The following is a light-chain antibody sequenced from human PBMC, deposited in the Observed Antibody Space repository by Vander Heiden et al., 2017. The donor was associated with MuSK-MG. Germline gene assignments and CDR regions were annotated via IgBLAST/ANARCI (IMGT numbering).Light chain of an antibody. CDR2: WAS. Sequence: DIVMTQSPASLAVALGERATINCKASQSVLYSSNNKNYVAWYQQRRGQPPKLLIYWASTRESGVPDRFSGSGSGTDFTLTISSLQAEDVAIYYCQHDHNTPHNFGQGTKLEIK. CDR1: QSVLYSSNNKNY. V-gene: IGKV4-1*01. CDR3: QHDHNTPHN. J-gene: IGKJ2*01.